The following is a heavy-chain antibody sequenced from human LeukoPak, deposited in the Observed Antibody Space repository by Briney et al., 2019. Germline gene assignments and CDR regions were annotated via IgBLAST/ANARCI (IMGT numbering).Heavy chain of an antibody. CDR3: VTLHDFWSGYFNFDS. V-gene: IGHV3-23*01. Sequence: GESLRLSCEASGITFSGYGMSWVRQAPGKGLEWVAAISVTGADRYYADSLKGRFTISRDNPKNTLYLQMNTLSAEDTAVYYCVTLHDFWSGYFNFDSWGQGTLVTVSS. CDR2: ISVTGADR. D-gene: IGHD3-3*01. CDR1: GITFSGYG. J-gene: IGHJ4*02.